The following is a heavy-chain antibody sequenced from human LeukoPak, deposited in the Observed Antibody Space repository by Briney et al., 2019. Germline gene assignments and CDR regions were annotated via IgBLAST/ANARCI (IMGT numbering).Heavy chain of an antibody. CDR1: GYTFTGYY. Sequence: ASVKVSCKASGYTFTGYYMHWVRQAPGQGLEWMGWINPNSGGTNYAQKFQGRVTMTRDTSISTAYMELSRLRSDDTAVYYCARDSFSDIVATDGVWWFDPWGQGTLVTVSS. V-gene: IGHV1-2*02. J-gene: IGHJ5*02. D-gene: IGHD5-12*01. CDR3: ARDSFSDIVATDGVWWFDP. CDR2: INPNSGGT.